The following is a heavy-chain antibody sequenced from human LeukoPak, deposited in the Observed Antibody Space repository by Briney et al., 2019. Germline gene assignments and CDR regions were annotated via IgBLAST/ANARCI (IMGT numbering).Heavy chain of an antibody. CDR1: GFTFSSYA. J-gene: IGHJ4*02. CDR3: AKDRSSQNYYDSSDYFDY. CDR2: ISGSGGST. D-gene: IGHD3-22*01. V-gene: IGHV3-23*01. Sequence: PGGSLGLSCAASGFTFSSYAMSWVRQAPGKGLEWVSAISGSGGSTYYADSVKGRFTISRDNSKNTLYLQMNSLRAEDTAIYYCAKDRSSQNYYDSSDYFDYWGQGTLVTVSS.